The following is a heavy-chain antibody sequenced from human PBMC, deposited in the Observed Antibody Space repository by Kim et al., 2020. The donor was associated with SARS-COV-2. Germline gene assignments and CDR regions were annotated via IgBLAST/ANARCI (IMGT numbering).Heavy chain of an antibody. D-gene: IGHD2-21*02. CDR1: GFTFSSYS. J-gene: IGHJ4*02. V-gene: IGHV3-21*01. Sequence: GGSLRLSCAASGFTFSSYSMNWVRQAPGKGLEWVSSISSSSSYIYYADSVKGRFTISRDNAKNSLYLQMNSLRAEDTAVYYCARVNCGGDCFSEFGYWGQGTLVTVSS. CDR2: ISSSSSYI. CDR3: ARVNCGGDCFSEFGY.